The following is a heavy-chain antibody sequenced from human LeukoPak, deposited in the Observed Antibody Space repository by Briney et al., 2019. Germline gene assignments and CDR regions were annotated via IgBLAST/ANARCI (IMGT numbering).Heavy chain of an antibody. CDR3: ARRPPASSSWDS. J-gene: IGHJ4*02. Sequence: GESLKISCKGSEYRFTSYWIGWVRQMPGKGLEWMGIIYPGDSNTRYSPSFQGQVTISADKSINTAYLQWSSLKASDTAMYYCARRPPASSSWDSWGQGTMVTASS. CDR1: EYRFTSYW. D-gene: IGHD6-13*01. CDR2: IYPGDSNT. V-gene: IGHV5-51*01.